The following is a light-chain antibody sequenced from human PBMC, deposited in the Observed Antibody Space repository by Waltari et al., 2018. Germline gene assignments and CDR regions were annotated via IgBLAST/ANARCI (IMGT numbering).Light chain of an antibody. CDR2: HTS. J-gene: IGKJ1*01. CDR1: QGVGKY. Sequence: EIVLTQSPGTLSLSPGERATLSCRASQGVGKYLAWYQQRPGQAPRLLLYHTSIRATGIPDRFSGSGYGTDFSLTISRLEPEDFAVYYCQKYDFLPVTFGQGTTVEIK. V-gene: IGKV3-20*01. CDR3: QKYDFLPVT.